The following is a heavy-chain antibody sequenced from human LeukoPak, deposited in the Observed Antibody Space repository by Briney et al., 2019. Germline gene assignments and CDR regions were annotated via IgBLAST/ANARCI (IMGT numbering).Heavy chain of an antibody. CDR1: GYTFTGYY. D-gene: IGHD2-2*02. CDR3: ARWAGYCRITNCYSAFDY. V-gene: IGHV1-69*13. J-gene: IGHJ4*02. Sequence: SVKVSCKASGYTFTGYYMHWVRQAPGQGLEWMGGITPIFATPSYAQKFQGRVTITADESTSTAYMELSGLRSEDTAVYYCARWAGYCRITNCYSAFDYWGQGTLVTVSS. CDR2: ITPIFATP.